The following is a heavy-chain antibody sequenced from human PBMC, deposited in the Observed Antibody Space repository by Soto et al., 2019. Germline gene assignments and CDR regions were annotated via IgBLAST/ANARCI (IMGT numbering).Heavy chain of an antibody. D-gene: IGHD1-26*01. CDR3: ARDRGGSYPFDY. J-gene: IGHJ4*02. Sequence: QVQLVQSGAAVKKPGSSVKFSCRASGGTFSSYAISWERQARGEGLEWMGGIIPIFGTANYAQKFQGRVTITADESTSAAYMELSSTRSEETAVYFCARDRGGSYPFDYWGQGTLVAVSS. V-gene: IGHV1-69*12. CDR2: IIPIFGTA. CDR1: GGTFSSYA.